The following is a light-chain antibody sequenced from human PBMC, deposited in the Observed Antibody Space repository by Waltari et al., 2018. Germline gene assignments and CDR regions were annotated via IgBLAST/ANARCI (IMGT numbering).Light chain of an antibody. J-gene: IGLJ1*01. CDR2: DVN. V-gene: IGLV2-14*03. CDR1: SSDIGAYNF. Sequence: QSALTQPASVSGCPGQSITISCTGTSSDIGAYNFVSWYQKHPGKAPKVMIYDVNNRPSWVSSRFSGSKSGNTASLTISGLQAEDEADYYCSSYTTGSTRYVFGSGTKVTVL. CDR3: SSYTTGSTRYV.